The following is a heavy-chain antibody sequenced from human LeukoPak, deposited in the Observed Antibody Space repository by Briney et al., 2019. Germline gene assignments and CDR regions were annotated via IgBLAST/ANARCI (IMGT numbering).Heavy chain of an antibody. CDR2: INSGGSCP. CDR1: GYTFSSCW. CDR3: GRDAVDI. J-gene: IGHJ3*02. Sequence: GGSVRLSCAASGYTFSSCWMHWVRQAPGKGVVWVSRINSGGSCPTYADSVKGRFTISRDNAKNTLYLQMNRLRAEDTAVYYFGRDAVDIWGQGTMVTVSS. V-gene: IGHV3-74*01.